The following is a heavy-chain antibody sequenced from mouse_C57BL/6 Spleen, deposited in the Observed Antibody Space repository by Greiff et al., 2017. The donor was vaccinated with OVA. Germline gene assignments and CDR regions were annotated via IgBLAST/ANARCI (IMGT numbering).Heavy chain of an antibody. D-gene: IGHD6-2*01. CDR1: GFSLTSYG. V-gene: IGHV2-2*01. J-gene: IGHJ4*01. CDR3: ARNFSPGRGYAMDY. Sequence: VQGVESGPGLVQPSQSLSITCTVSGFSLTSYGVHWVRQSPGKGLEWLGVIWSGGSTDYNAAFISRLSISKDNSKSQVFFKMNRLQADDTAIYYCARNFSPGRGYAMDYWGQGTSVTVSS. CDR2: IWSGGST.